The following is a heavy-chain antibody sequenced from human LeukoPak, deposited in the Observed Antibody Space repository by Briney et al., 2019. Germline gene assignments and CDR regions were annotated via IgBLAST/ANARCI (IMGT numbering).Heavy chain of an antibody. J-gene: IGHJ4*02. CDR1: GFTFSSYA. Sequence: GGSLRLSCAASGFTFSSYAMSWVRQAPGKGLEWVSTSIDSNTNYADSVKGRFTISRDNFKNTLSLQMHSLRAEDTAVYYCARLHRGVRELYWGPGTLVTVSS. V-gene: IGHV3-23*01. D-gene: IGHD3-10*01. CDR3: ARLHRGVRELY. CDR2: SIDSNT.